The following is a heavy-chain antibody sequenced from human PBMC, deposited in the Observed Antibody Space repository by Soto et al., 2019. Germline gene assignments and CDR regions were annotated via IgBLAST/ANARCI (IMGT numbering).Heavy chain of an antibody. CDR1: GFTFSRYW. Sequence: EVQLVESGGGLVQPGGSLRLSCAVSGFTFSRYWMHWFRQDPGNGLVWVSSINTDGTNTQYADSVRGRFTVSRDNAKNTVYLQMISLRSEDTAVYYCAKDILWGESDYWGKGTLVVVSS. V-gene: IGHV3-74*03. J-gene: IGHJ4*02. CDR2: INTDGTNT. CDR3: AKDILWGESDY. D-gene: IGHD2-15*01.